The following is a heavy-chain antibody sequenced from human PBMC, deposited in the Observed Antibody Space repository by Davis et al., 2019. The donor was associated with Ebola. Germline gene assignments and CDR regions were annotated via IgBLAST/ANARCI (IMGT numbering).Heavy chain of an antibody. Sequence: SVKVSCKASGGTFSSYAISWVRQAPGQGLEWMGGIIPIFGTANYAQKFQGRVTMTRDTSTSTVYMGLSSLRSEDTAVYYCARAYGDWWYFDLWGRGTLVTVSS. CDR2: IIPIFGTA. D-gene: IGHD4-17*01. V-gene: IGHV1-69*05. CDR1: GGTFSSYA. J-gene: IGHJ2*01. CDR3: ARAYGDWWYFDL.